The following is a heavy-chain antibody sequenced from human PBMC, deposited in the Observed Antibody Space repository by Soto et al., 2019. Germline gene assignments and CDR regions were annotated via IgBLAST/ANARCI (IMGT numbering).Heavy chain of an antibody. J-gene: IGHJ4*02. CDR1: GGSISSYY. V-gene: IGHV4-59*08. CDR3: ARGGVGYYGSGSYFDY. CDR2: IYYSGST. D-gene: IGHD3-10*01. Sequence: QVQLQESGPGLVKPSETLSLTCTVSGGSISSYYWSWIRQPPGKGLEWIGYIYYSGSTNYNPSLKSRVTKSVDTSKNPFSLKLSSVPAADTAVYYWARGGVGYYGSGSYFDYWGQGTLVTVSS.